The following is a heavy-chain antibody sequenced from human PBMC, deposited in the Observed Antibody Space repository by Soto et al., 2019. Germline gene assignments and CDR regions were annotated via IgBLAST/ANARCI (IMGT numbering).Heavy chain of an antibody. D-gene: IGHD3-16*01. CDR3: ARGGTLKPFDP. CDR1: GGTFSSYS. CDR2: ITPLYDTK. Sequence: QVQLVQSGPEVKEPGSSVKVSCKTSGGTFSSYSLNWVRQAPGQGLEWMGVITPLYDTKNYAQRVRGRVTFTADESTSTVYMELTGATSDDTAVYFCARGGTLKPFDPWGQGTLVTVSS. J-gene: IGHJ5*02. V-gene: IGHV1-69*12.